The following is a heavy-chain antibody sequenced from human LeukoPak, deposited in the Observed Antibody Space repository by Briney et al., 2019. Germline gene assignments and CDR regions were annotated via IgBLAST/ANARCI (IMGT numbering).Heavy chain of an antibody. CDR3: VTDGPVW. CDR1: GFTFITSN. Sequence: QSGGSLRLSCAASGFTFITSNMDWVRQTPGKGLEWLSYISSSSSTIYYRDSVKGRFTISRDNAKNSLYLQMNSLRAEDTALYFCVTDGPVWWGRGILVTVSS. CDR2: ISSSSSTI. V-gene: IGHV3-48*01. J-gene: IGHJ4*02. D-gene: IGHD3-16*01.